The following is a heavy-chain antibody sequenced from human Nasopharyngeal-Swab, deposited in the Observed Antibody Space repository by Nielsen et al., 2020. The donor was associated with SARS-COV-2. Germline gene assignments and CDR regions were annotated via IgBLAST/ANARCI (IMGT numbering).Heavy chain of an antibody. CDR2: IRNKAYGGTT. D-gene: IGHD2-15*01. CDR3: TRGGDCSGGSCQTWIQLWADY. V-gene: IGHV3-49*02. Sequence: WIRQPPGKGLEWVGFIRNKAYGGTTEYAASVKGRFTISRDDSKSIAYLQMNSLKTEDTAVYYCTRGGDCSGGSCQTWIQLWADYWGQGTLVTVSS. J-gene: IGHJ4*02.